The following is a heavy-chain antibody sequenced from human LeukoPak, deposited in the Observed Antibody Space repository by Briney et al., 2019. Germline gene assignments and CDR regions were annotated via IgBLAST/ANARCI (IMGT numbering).Heavy chain of an antibody. D-gene: IGHD1-26*01. Sequence: GGSLRLSCAASGFTFSSYGMHWVRQAPGKGLEWVAVISYDGSNKYYADSVKGRFTISRDNSKNTLYLQMNSLRAEDTAVYYCYHRVVLGATHYWGQGTLATVSS. CDR2: ISYDGSNK. J-gene: IGHJ4*02. CDR1: GFTFSSYG. V-gene: IGHV3-30*03. CDR3: YHRVVLGATHY.